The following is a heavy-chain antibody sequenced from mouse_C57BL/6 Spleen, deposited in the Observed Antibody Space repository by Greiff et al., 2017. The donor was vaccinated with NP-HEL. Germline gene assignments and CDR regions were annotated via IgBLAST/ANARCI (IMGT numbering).Heavy chain of an antibody. CDR1: GFTFSSYA. J-gene: IGHJ2*01. CDR2: ISDGGSYT. Sequence: EVKLMESGGGLVKPGGSLKLSCAASGFTFSSYAMSWVRQTPEKRLEWVATISDGGSYTYYPDNVKGRFTISRDNAKNNLYLQMSHLKSEDTAMYYCARGDITTVVGDYWGQGTTLTVSS. D-gene: IGHD1-1*01. V-gene: IGHV5-4*03. CDR3: ARGDITTVVGDY.